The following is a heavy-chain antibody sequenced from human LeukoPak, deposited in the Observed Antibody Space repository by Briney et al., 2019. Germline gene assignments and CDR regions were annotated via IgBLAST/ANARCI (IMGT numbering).Heavy chain of an antibody. CDR2: IIPILGIA. CDR3: AREEVGPNYYDSSGSFDY. Sequence: SVKVSCKASGGTFSSYAISWVRQAPGQGLEWMGRIIPILGIANYAQKFQGRVTITADKSTSTAYMELSSLRSEDTAVYYCAREEVGPNYYDSSGSFDYWGQGTLVTVSS. V-gene: IGHV1-69*04. CDR1: GGTFSSYA. D-gene: IGHD3-22*01. J-gene: IGHJ4*02.